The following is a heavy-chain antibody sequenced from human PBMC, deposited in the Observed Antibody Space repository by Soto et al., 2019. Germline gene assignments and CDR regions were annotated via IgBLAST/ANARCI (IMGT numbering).Heavy chain of an antibody. V-gene: IGHV1-69*02. J-gene: IGHJ3*02. D-gene: IGHD6-19*01. CDR2: IIPILGIA. Sequence: ASVKVSCKASGGTFISYTISWVRQAPGQGLEWMGRIIPILGIANYAQKFQGRVTITADKSTSTAYMELSSLRSEDTAVYYCARVPGIAVAGDAFDIWGQGTMVTVSS. CDR1: GGTFISYT. CDR3: ARVPGIAVAGDAFDI.